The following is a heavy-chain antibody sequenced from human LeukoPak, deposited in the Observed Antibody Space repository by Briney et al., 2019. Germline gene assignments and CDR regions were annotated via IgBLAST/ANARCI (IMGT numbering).Heavy chain of an antibody. CDR1: GGSISSYY. J-gene: IGHJ3*02. V-gene: IGHV4-59*08. D-gene: IGHD2-15*01. CDR3: ASAPEVVVAARGAFDI. CDR2: IYYSGST. Sequence: SETLSLTCTVSGGSISSYYWSWTRQPPGKGLEWIGYIYYSGSTNYNPSLKSRVTISVDTSKNQFSLKLSSVTAADTAVYYCASAPEVVVAARGAFDIWGQGTMVTVSS.